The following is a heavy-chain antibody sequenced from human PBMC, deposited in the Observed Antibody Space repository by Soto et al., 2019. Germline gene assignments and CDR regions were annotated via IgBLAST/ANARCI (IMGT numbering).Heavy chain of an antibody. J-gene: IGHJ6*02. V-gene: IGHV3-21*01. CDR2: ISSSSSYI. CDR1: GFTFSSYS. CDR3: ARDQIERTYYYYYGMDV. D-gene: IGHD3-22*01. Sequence: GGSLRLSCAVSGFTFSSYSMNWVRQPPGEGLEWVSSISSSSSYIYYADSVKGRFTISRDNAKNSLYLQMNSLRAEDTAVYYCARDQIERTYYYYYGMDVWGQGTTVTVSS.